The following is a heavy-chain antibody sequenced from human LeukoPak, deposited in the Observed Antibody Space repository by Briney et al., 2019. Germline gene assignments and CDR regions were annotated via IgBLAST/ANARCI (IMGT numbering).Heavy chain of an antibody. J-gene: IGHJ4*02. CDR1: GFTFRSYS. Sequence: GGSLRLSCAASGFTFRSYSMYWVRQAPGKGLEWVSSITSSSNYIYYGDSVRGRFTISRDNARNSLHLEMNSLRAEDTAVYYCARPSVKYDSSGYQPNPFDYWGQGTLVTVSS. V-gene: IGHV3-21*01. CDR3: ARPSVKYDSSGYQPNPFDY. D-gene: IGHD3-22*01. CDR2: ITSSSNYI.